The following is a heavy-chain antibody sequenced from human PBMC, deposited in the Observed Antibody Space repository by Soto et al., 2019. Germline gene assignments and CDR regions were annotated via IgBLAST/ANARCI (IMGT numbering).Heavy chain of an antibody. J-gene: IGHJ4*02. CDR3: ARLRASSWYMGGYLDY. Sequence: GGSLRLSCVASGFTFSDYYMGWVRQAPGKGLEYISYIVTSSAYTNYADSVKGRFSISRDNAKNSLHLVMNSLRAEDSGVYYCARLRASSWYMGGYLDYWGLGTQVTVAS. CDR1: GFTFSDYY. D-gene: IGHD6-13*01. CDR2: IVTSSAYT. V-gene: IGHV3-11*06.